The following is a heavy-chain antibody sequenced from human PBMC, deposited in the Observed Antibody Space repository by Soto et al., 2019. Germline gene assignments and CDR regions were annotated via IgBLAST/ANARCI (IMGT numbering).Heavy chain of an antibody. D-gene: IGHD6-13*01. J-gene: IGHJ4*02. CDR3: ARGLGIAAAGYYFDY. V-gene: IGHV6-1*01. Sequence: QSQTLSLTCAISGDSVSSNSAAWNWIRQSPSRGLEWLGRTYYRSKWYNDYEVSVKSRITINPDTSKNQFSLQLNSVTPEDTAVYYCARGLGIAAAGYYFDYWGQGTLVTVSS. CDR2: TYYRSKWYN. CDR1: GDSVSSNSAA.